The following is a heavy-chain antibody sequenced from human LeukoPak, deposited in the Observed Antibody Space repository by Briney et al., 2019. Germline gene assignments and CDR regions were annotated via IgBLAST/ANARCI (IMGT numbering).Heavy chain of an antibody. Sequence: ASVKVSCKASGYTFTSYDINWVRQAPGQGLEWMGWINPNSGGTNYAQKFQGRVTMTRDTSISTAYMELSRLRSDDTAVYYCARDLFKYGSGSYSHWGQGTLVTVSS. J-gene: IGHJ4*02. V-gene: IGHV1-2*02. CDR1: GYTFTSYD. D-gene: IGHD3-10*01. CDR2: INPNSGGT. CDR3: ARDLFKYGSGSYSH.